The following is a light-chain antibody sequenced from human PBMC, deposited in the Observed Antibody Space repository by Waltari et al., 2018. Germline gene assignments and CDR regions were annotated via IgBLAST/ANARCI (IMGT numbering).Light chain of an antibody. J-gene: IGLJ1*01. CDR1: TGAIGSYHY. CDR3: SSYTSGASVDV. V-gene: IGLV2-14*01. CDR2: DVD. Sequence: QSALTQPASVSGSPGQPITITCTGTTGAIGSYHYVSWYQQYPGEAPKLIVYDVDNRPSGISDRFSGSKSGNTASLTISGLQTEDEADYYCSSYTSGASVDVFGTGTRVTVL.